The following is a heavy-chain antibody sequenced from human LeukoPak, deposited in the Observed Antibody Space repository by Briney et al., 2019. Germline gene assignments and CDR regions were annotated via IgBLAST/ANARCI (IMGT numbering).Heavy chain of an antibody. CDR1: GGSISSYY. Sequence: PSETLSLTCTVSGGSISSYYWSWIRQPPGKGLEWIGYIYYSGSTNYNPSLKSRVTISVDTSKNRFSLKLSSVTAADTAVYYCASQPLSIAAAVSWGQGTLVTVSS. D-gene: IGHD6-13*01. CDR3: ASQPLSIAAAVS. V-gene: IGHV4-59*08. J-gene: IGHJ1*01. CDR2: IYYSGST.